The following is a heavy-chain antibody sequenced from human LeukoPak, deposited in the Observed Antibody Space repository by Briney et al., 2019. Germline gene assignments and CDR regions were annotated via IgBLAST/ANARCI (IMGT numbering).Heavy chain of an antibody. CDR3: ARGFTWGAVVITTSRFDY. CDR1: GGSFSGYY. Sequence: PSETLSLTCAVYGGSFSGYYWSWIRQPPGKGLEWIGEINHSGSTNYNPSLKSRVTISVDTSKNQFSLKLSSVTAAGTAVYYCARGFTWGAVVITTSRFDYWGQGTLVTVSS. J-gene: IGHJ4*02. V-gene: IGHV4-34*01. CDR2: INHSGST. D-gene: IGHD3-22*01.